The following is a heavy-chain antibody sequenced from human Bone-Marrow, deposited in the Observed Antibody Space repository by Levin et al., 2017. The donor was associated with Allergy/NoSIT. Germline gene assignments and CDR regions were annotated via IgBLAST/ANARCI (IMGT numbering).Heavy chain of an antibody. V-gene: IGHV1-18*01. CDR3: ARTDGDYHRPLDY. CDR2: ISPFNGDT. Sequence: PGESLKISCKTSDYTFTNYGIAWVRQAPGQGLEWMGWISPFNGDTKYAQKFQDRVTLTTDTFTATAFMELRNLRSDDTALFYCARTDGDYHRPLDYWGQGTLVTVSS. J-gene: IGHJ4*02. D-gene: IGHD4-17*01. CDR1: DYTFTNYG.